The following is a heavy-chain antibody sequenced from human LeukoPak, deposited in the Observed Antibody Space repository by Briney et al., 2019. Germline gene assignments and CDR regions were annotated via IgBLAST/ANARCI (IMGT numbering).Heavy chain of an antibody. D-gene: IGHD2-21*01. V-gene: IGHV3-30*19. Sequence: GGSLRLSCTASGFTFSSYSMHWVRQTPGKGLEWVAVISYDGSHKYYADSVKGRFTISRDNSKNTVYLQMSTLRPEDTAIFYCASDPNRLADNGGDYLDTGAREPWSPSPQ. CDR3: ASDPNRLADNGGDYLDT. CDR2: ISYDGSHK. J-gene: IGHJ4*02. CDR1: GFTFSSYS.